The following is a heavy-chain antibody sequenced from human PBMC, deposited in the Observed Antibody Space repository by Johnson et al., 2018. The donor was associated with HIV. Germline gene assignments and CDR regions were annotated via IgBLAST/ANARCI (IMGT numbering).Heavy chain of an antibody. D-gene: IGHD6-19*01. V-gene: IGHV3-30*18. Sequence: QVQLVESGVGLVQPGGSLRLSCAASGFTFSSYGMHWVRQAPGKGLEWVAVISYDGTNRYYADSVKGRFTISRHNSKNTLYLQMNSLRVEDTAMYYCAQEKSSGWSFHAFDIWGQGTMVTVSS. CDR1: GFTFSSYG. CDR2: ISYDGTNR. CDR3: AQEKSSGWSFHAFDI. J-gene: IGHJ3*02.